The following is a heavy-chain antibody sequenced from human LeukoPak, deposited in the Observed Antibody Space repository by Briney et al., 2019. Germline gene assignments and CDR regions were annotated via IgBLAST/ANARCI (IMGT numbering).Heavy chain of an antibody. D-gene: IGHD1-1*01. V-gene: IGHV3-21*01. CDR1: GFTFSSYS. Sequence: PGGSLRLSCAASGFTFSSYSMNGVRQAPGKGLEWVSSISSSSSYIYYADSVKGRFTISRDNAQNSLYLQRNSLRAEDTAVYYCARDLGSPHNWNDVMADAFDIWGQGSMVTVSS. CDR2: ISSSSSYI. CDR3: ARDLGSPHNWNDVMADAFDI. J-gene: IGHJ3*02.